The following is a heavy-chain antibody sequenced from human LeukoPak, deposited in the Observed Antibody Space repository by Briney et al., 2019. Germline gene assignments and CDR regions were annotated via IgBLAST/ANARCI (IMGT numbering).Heavy chain of an antibody. CDR3: ARPNIAAAGTGSGDYGMDV. V-gene: IGHV5-51*01. J-gene: IGHJ6*02. CDR1: GYSFTSYW. D-gene: IGHD6-13*01. CDR2: IYPGDSDT. Sequence: GESLKISCKGSGYSFTSYWIGWVRQMPGKGLEWMGIIYPGDSDTRYSPSFQGQVTISADKSISTAYLQWSSLKASDTAMYYCARPNIAAAGTGSGDYGMDVWGQGTTVIVSS.